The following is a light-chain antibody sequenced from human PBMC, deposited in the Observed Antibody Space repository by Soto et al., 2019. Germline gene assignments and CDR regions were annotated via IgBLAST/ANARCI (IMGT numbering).Light chain of an antibody. J-gene: IGKJ4*01. V-gene: IGKV3D-15*01. CDR2: GAS. CDR3: QQYNNCPPLT. CDR1: QSVSSN. Sequence: EIVMTQSPATLSVSAGERVTLSCRASQSVSSNLAWYQQNPGQAPRLLIYGASTRATGIPARFSGSGSGTDFTLTTTSPPSADSAVYYCQQYNNCPPLTFAGRTKAEN.